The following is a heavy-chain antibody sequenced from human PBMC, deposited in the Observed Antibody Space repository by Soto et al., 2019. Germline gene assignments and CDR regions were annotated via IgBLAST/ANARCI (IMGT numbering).Heavy chain of an antibody. J-gene: IGHJ4*02. CDR3: ARGTPVAATHSFDY. Sequence: GASVKVSCKASGYTFTGHYIHWVRQAPGQGLEWMGLINPSGGSTSYAQKFQGRVTMTRDTSTSTVYMELSSLRSEDTAVYYCARGTPVAATHSFDYWGQGTLVTVSS. D-gene: IGHD2-15*01. CDR1: GYTFTGHY. V-gene: IGHV1-46*01. CDR2: INPSGGST.